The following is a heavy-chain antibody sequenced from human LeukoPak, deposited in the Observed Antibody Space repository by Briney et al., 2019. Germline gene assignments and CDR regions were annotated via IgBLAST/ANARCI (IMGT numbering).Heavy chain of an antibody. CDR3: ARVRWDCSSTSCRDY. J-gene: IGHJ4*02. CDR2: INHSGST. V-gene: IGHV4-34*01. CDR1: GGSFSGYY. D-gene: IGHD2-2*01. Sequence: SETLSFTCAVYGGSFSGYYWSWIRQPPGKGLEWIGEINHSGSTNYNPSLKSRVTISVDTSKNQFSLKLSSVTAADTAVYYCARVRWDCSSTSCRDYWGQGTLVTVSS.